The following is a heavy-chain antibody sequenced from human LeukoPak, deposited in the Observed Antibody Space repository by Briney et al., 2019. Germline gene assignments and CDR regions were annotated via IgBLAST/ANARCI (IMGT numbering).Heavy chain of an antibody. Sequence: SDTLSLTCAVSGYSVTSSSWWGWIRQPPGQGLEWIGYIYHSGTTYYNPSLQSRVTMSVDTSKNQFSLKLSSVTAVDTAVYYCARKENVYYYFDYWGQGTLVTVSS. D-gene: IGHD3-10*01. CDR2: IYHSGTT. CDR1: GYSVTSSSW. J-gene: IGHJ4*02. CDR3: ARKENVYYYFDY. V-gene: IGHV4-28*01.